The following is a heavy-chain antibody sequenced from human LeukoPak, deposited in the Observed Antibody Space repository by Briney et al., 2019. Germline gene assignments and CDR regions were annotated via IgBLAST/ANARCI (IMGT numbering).Heavy chain of an antibody. V-gene: IGHV1-46*01. J-gene: IGHJ4*02. CDR1: GYTFTSYY. CDR3: ARDEGCSSTSCERSEVY. D-gene: IGHD2-2*01. Sequence: ASVKVSCKASGYTFTSYYMHWVRQAPGQGLEWMGIINPSGGSTSYAQKFQGRVTMTRDTSTSTVYMELSSLRSEDTAVYYCARDEGCSSTSCERSEVYWGQGTLVTVSS. CDR2: INPSGGST.